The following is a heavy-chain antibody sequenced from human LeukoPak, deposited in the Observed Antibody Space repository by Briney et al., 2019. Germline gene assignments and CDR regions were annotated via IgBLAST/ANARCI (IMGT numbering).Heavy chain of an antibody. Sequence: LSLTCTVSGGSISSSSYYWGWIRQPPGKGLEWVSVIYSGGSTYYADSVKGRFTISRDNSKNTLYLQMNSLRAEDTAVYYCASPRRTGYYYYYYGMDVWGQGTTVTVSS. J-gene: IGHJ6*02. CDR2: IYSGGST. CDR3: ASPRRTGYYYYYYGMDV. V-gene: IGHV3-53*01. D-gene: IGHD3/OR15-3a*01. CDR1: GGSISSSSYY.